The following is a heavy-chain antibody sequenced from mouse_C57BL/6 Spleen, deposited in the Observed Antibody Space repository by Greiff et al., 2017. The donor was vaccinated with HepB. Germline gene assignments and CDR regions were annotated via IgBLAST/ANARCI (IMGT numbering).Heavy chain of an antibody. J-gene: IGHJ4*01. Sequence: EVHLVESGGGLVQPGGSLSLSCAASGFTFTDSYMSWVRQPPGTALEWLGFIRNKANGYTTAYSASVNGRFTISRDNSQSILYLQMNALRAEDSATYYCASPYYSNYPYAMDYWGQGTSVTVSS. CDR3: ASPYYSNYPYAMDY. CDR2: IRNKANGYTT. CDR1: GFTFTDSY. D-gene: IGHD2-5*01. V-gene: IGHV7-3*01.